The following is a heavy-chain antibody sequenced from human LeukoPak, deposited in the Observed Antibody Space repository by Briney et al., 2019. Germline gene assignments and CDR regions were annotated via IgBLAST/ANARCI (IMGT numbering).Heavy chain of an antibody. Sequence: PGGSLRLSCAASGFTFRNYWMHWVRQAPGKGLAWVSRVKGDGSFTDYADSVKGRFTISRDNAKNTLYLQMYSLRAEDTAAYYCVRDGDDYNFDYWGQGSLVTVSS. CDR3: VRDGDDYNFDY. V-gene: IGHV3-74*01. CDR1: GFTFRNYW. D-gene: IGHD5-24*01. CDR2: VKGDGSFT. J-gene: IGHJ4*02.